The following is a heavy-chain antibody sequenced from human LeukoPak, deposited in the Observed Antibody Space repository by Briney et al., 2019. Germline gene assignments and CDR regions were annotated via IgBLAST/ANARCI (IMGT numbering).Heavy chain of an antibody. D-gene: IGHD3-9*01. CDR1: GGSIRSYY. Sequence: SETLSLTCTVSGGSIRSYYWSWIRQPPGEGLECIGYIYYSGSTNYNPSFKSRVTISVDTSKNQFSLTLSSVTAADTAVYYCARSKDLLTGYCFDYWGQGTLVTVSS. CDR2: IYYSGST. CDR3: ARSKDLLTGYCFDY. J-gene: IGHJ4*02. V-gene: IGHV4-59*01.